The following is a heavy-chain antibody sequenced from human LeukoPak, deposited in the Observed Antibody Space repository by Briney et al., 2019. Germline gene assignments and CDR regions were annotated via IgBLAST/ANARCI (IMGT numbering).Heavy chain of an antibody. D-gene: IGHD5-24*01. CDR1: GGAFSGYY. J-gene: IGHJ4*02. Sequence: PSETLSLTCAVYGGAFSGYYWSWIRQPPGKGLEWIGEINQSGSTDYNPSLKSRLTISVDTSKNQFSLKMSSVTAADTAVYYCARGDGRDGYKGRLDYWGQGTLVTVSS. CDR3: ARGDGRDGYKGRLDY. V-gene: IGHV4-34*01. CDR2: INQSGST.